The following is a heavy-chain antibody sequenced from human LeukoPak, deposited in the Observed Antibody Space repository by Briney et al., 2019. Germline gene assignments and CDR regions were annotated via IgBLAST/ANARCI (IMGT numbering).Heavy chain of an antibody. CDR2: IYSGGRT. CDR1: GFTVSSNY. Sequence: GGSLRLSCAASGFTVSSNYMNWVRQAPGKGLEWVSVIYSGGRTYYVDSVKGRFTISRDNSKNTLYLQMNSLRAEDTAVYYCGSPSLLGSGFFDYWGQGTLVTVSS. CDR3: GSPSLLGSGFFDY. D-gene: IGHD3-10*02. V-gene: IGHV3-66*01. J-gene: IGHJ4*02.